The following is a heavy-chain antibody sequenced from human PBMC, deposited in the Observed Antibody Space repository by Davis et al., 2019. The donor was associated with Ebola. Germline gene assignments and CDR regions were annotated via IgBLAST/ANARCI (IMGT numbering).Heavy chain of an antibody. J-gene: IGHJ6*02. Sequence: GGSLRLSCAAPGFTFSGSAMHWVRQASGKGLEWVGRIRSKANSYATSYAASVKGRFTISRDDSKNTAYLQMNSLKTKDTAVYYCTTKCSGGSCYSVGYYGMDVWGQGTTVTVSS. CDR1: GFTFSGSA. V-gene: IGHV3-73*01. CDR3: TTKCSGGSCYSVGYYGMDV. CDR2: IRSKANSYAT. D-gene: IGHD2-15*01.